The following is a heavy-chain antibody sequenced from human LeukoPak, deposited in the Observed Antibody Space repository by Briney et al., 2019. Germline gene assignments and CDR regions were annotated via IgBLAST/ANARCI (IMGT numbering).Heavy chain of an antibody. CDR3: ARDFFAFGGVIALLDY. CDR2: IKLDGSEK. D-gene: IGHD3-16*02. J-gene: IGHJ4*02. V-gene: IGHV3-7*01. Sequence: GGSLRLSCAASGFTFSSYWMSWVRQAPGKGLEWVANIKLDGSEKYYVDSVKGRFTISRDNAKNSLYLQMNSLRDEATAVYYCARDFFAFGGVIALLDYWGQGTLVTVSS. CDR1: GFTFSSYW.